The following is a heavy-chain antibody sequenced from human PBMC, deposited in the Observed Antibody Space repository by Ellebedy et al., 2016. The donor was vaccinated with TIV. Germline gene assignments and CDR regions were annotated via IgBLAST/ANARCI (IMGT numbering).Heavy chain of an antibody. D-gene: IGHD4-23*01. CDR1: GFTFSSYS. V-gene: IGHV3-20*04. J-gene: IGHJ3*02. Sequence: GESLKISCAASGFTFSSYSMNWVRQAPGKGLEWVSGINWNGGSTGYADSATGRFTISRDNAKNSLYLQMNSLRAEDTSLYYCARDRSVVMASDAFDIWGQGTMVTVSS. CDR2: INWNGGST. CDR3: ARDRSVVMASDAFDI.